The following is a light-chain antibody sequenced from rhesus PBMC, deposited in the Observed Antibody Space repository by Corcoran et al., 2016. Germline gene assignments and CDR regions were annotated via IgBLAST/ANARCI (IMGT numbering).Light chain of an antibody. J-gene: IGKJ4*01. CDR3: LQYNSDPLT. Sequence: DIQMTQSPSSLSASVGDRVTITCRASQGINTYLNWYQQKPGKTPKRLIDGVSRLESGVPSSVSGSGSGTDFTLTISSLHPEDFATYYCLQYNSDPLTFGGGTKVEIK. CDR1: QGINTY. V-gene: IGKV1-43*02. CDR2: GVS.